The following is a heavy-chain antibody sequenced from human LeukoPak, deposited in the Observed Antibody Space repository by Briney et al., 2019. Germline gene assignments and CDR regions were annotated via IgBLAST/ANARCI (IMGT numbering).Heavy chain of an antibody. J-gene: IGHJ4*02. Sequence: GGSPRLSCAASGFTFSSYAMSWVRQAPGKGLEWVSAISGSGDSTYYADSVKGRFTISRDNSKNTLYLQMNSLRAEDTAVYYCAKDRDWGFYFDYWGQGTLVTVSS. CDR3: AKDRDWGFYFDY. CDR1: GFTFSSYA. CDR2: ISGSGDST. D-gene: IGHD7-27*01. V-gene: IGHV3-23*01.